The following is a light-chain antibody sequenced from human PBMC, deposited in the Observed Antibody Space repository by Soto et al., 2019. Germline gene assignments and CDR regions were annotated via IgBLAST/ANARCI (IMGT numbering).Light chain of an antibody. Sequence: QPVLTQPPSVSGAPGQRVTISCTGTSSNIGTYDVHWYQQLPGTAPKLLIYANINRPSGVPDRFSGSKSGTSGSLVITGLQAEDEADYYCQSYDSSLSVWVFGGGTKLTVL. CDR1: SSNIGTYD. V-gene: IGLV1-40*01. CDR3: QSYDSSLSVWV. J-gene: IGLJ3*02. CDR2: ANI.